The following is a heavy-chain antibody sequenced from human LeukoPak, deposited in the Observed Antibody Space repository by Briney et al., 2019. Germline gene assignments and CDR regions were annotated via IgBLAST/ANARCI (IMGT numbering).Heavy chain of an antibody. V-gene: IGHV3-23*01. CDR2: ISGRGSST. CDR1: GFTFSSYA. J-gene: IGHJ4*02. Sequence: GGSLRLSCAASGFTFSSYAMSWVRQAPGKGLEWVSAISGRGSSTYYADSVRGRFTISRDNSKNTLYLQMNSLRAEDTAVYYCAHLWQQLLDNFDYWGQGTLVTVSS. CDR3: AHLWQQLLDNFDY. D-gene: IGHD2-15*01.